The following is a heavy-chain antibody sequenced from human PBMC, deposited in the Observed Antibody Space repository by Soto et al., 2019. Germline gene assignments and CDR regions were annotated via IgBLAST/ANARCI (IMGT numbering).Heavy chain of an antibody. D-gene: IGHD6-6*01. CDR3: TTQEQIVHQYSYYHCGMDV. J-gene: IGHJ6*02. CDR2: IKSKTDGGTT. CDR1: GFTFSNAW. Sequence: EVQLVESGGGLVKPGGSLRLSCAASGFTFSNAWMNWVRQAPGKGLEWVGRIKSKTDGGTTDYAAPVKGRFTISRDDSKNTLNLQMNRLKTEDKAGYYCTTQEQIVHQYSYYHCGMDVWGQGTTVTVS. V-gene: IGHV3-15*07.